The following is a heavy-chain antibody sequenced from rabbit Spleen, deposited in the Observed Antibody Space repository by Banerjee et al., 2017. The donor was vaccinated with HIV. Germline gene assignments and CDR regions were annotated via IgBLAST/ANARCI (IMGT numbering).Heavy chain of an antibody. D-gene: IGHD8-1*01. CDR2: IDAGSSGYT. CDR3: ARDTGSSFSSYGRDL. Sequence: QSLEESGGDLVKPGASLTLTCTASGFSFSYSAYMCWVRQPPGKGLEWIACIDAGSSGYTYYATWATGRFTWSKTSSTTVTLQMTSLTAADTATYFCARDTGSSFSSYGRDLWGPGTLVTVS. CDR1: GFSFSYSAY. J-gene: IGHJ6*01. V-gene: IGHV1S40*01.